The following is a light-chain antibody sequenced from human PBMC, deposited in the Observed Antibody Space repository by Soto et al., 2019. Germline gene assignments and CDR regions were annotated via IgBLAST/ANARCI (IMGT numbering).Light chain of an antibody. CDR1: SSDVGGYNY. CDR3: CSYAGSYTWV. CDR2: DVG. J-gene: IGLJ2*01. Sequence: QSALTQPRSVSGSPGQSVTISCTGTSSDVGGYNYISWYQQHPGKAPKLMIYDVGKGPSGVPDRFSGSKSGNTASLTISGLQAEDEADYYCCSYAGSYTWVFGGGTKLTVL. V-gene: IGLV2-11*01.